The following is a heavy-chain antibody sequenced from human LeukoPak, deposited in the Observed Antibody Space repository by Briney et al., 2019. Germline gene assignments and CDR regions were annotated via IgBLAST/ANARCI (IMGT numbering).Heavy chain of an antibody. CDR1: GVSLNTEGVG. V-gene: IGHV2-5*02. CDR2: IYWDDDE. J-gene: IGHJ4*02. CDR3: AILFGDGWTSKRPFDY. D-gene: IGHD5-24*01. Sequence: SGPTLVKPPQTLTLTCTFSGVSLNTEGVGGAWIRQPPGKALEWLTLIYWDDDERYSPSLRTRLTITKHTSKNQVVLEMTNMDPVDTATYYCAILFGDGWTSKRPFDYWGQGTLVTVSS.